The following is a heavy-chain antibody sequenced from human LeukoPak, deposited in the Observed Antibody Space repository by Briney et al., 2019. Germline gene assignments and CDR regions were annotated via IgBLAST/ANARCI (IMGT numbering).Heavy chain of an antibody. CDR1: EFTFSSYG. Sequence: GGSLRLSCAASEFTFSSYGMHWVRQAPGKGLDWVAFIRYDGSTKYYADSVKGRFTISSENSKNTLYLQMNSLRAEDTAVYYCAKERHPALNEYYFDYWGQGTLVTISS. CDR3: AKERHPALNEYYFDY. D-gene: IGHD2-2*01. V-gene: IGHV3-30*02. CDR2: IRYDGSTK. J-gene: IGHJ4*02.